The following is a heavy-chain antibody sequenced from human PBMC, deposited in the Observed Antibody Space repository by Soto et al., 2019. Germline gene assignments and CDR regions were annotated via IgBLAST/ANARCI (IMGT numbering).Heavy chain of an antibody. CDR3: ARLRVAGPRTDYYYGMDV. J-gene: IGHJ6*02. CDR1: GFTFSSYS. Sequence: GSLRLSCAASGFTFSSYSMNWVRQAPGKGLEWVSSISSSSSYIYYADSVKGRFTISRDNAKNSLYLQMNSLRAEDTAVYYCARLRVAGPRTDYYYGMDVWGQGTTVTVSS. CDR2: ISSSSSYI. V-gene: IGHV3-21*01. D-gene: IGHD2-15*01.